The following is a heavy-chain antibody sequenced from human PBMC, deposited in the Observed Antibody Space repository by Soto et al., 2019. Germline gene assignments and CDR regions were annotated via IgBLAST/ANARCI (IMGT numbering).Heavy chain of an antibody. CDR3: VRARGIVAAAGTVFDP. D-gene: IGHD6-13*01. CDR1: GYTFTSYA. J-gene: IGHJ5*02. V-gene: IGHV1-3*01. Sequence: ASVKVSCRASGYTFTSYAMHWVRQAPGQRLEWMGWINAGNGNTKYSQKFQGRVTITRDTSASTAYMELSSLRSEDTAVYYCVRARGIVAAAGTVFDPWGQGTLVTVSS. CDR2: INAGNGNT.